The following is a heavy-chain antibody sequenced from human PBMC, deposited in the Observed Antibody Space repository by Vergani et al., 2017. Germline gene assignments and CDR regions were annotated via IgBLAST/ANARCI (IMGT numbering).Heavy chain of an antibody. CDR1: GGTFSSYA. CDR3: ARVVAYSSSWYSFLPAPDAFDI. V-gene: IGHV1-2*02. D-gene: IGHD6-13*01. Sequence: QVQLVQSGAEVKKPGSSVKVSCKASGGTFSSYAISWVRQAPGQGLEWMGWINPNSGGTNYAQKFQGRVTMTRDTSISTAYMELSRLRSDDTAVYYCARVVAYSSSWYSFLPAPDAFDIWGQGTMVTVSS. CDR2: INPNSGGT. J-gene: IGHJ3*02.